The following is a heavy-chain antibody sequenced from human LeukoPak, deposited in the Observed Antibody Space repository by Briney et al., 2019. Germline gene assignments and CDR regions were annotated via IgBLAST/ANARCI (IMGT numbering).Heavy chain of an antibody. V-gene: IGHV3-48*04. Sequence: GGSLRLSCAASGFTFSAYAMAWVRQAPGKGLQCISHITTGGSSIFYADSVKGRFTLSRDNAKNSLYLQMNSLRAEDTAVYYCARWPYSSSNYFDYWGQGTLVTVSS. J-gene: IGHJ4*02. CDR3: ARWPYSSSNYFDY. D-gene: IGHD6-6*01. CDR1: GFTFSAYA. CDR2: ITTGGSSI.